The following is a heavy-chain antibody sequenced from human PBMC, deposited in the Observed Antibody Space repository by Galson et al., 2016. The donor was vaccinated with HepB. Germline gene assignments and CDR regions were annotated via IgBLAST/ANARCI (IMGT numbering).Heavy chain of an antibody. V-gene: IGHV3-48*02. Sequence: SLRLSCAASGFTFSRNSMNWVRQAPGKGLEWISHISPSSGTIRYADSVRGRFTISGDNAKDSLYLQMTSLRDEDTAVYYCAKDVGWNNLDYWGQGTLVTVSS. J-gene: IGHJ4*02. CDR2: ISPSSGTI. D-gene: IGHD1/OR15-1a*01. CDR3: AKDVGWNNLDY. CDR1: GFTFSRNS.